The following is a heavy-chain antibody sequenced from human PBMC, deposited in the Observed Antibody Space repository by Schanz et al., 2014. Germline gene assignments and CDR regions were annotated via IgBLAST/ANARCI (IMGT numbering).Heavy chain of an antibody. J-gene: IGHJ4*02. V-gene: IGHV1-18*01. CDR3: ARGFDFWDR. CDR1: GYTFSDYG. CDR2: ISPYTGNT. D-gene: IGHD3-3*01. Sequence: QVQLVQSGDEVKKPGASVKVSCKTSGYTFSDYGITWVRRAPGQGLEWVGWISPYTGNTHYFDKMEGRVTMTTDTSTSTAYMELRSLRSADTAVYYCARGFDFWDRWGQGTLVIVSS.